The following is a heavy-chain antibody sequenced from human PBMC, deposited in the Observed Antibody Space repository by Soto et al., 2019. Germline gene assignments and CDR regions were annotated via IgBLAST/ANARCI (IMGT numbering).Heavy chain of an antibody. J-gene: IGHJ4*02. CDR1: GFSFSSYD. D-gene: IGHD6-13*01. CDR3: ARGYSRSRDLGY. CDR2: IWYDGSNK. Sequence: QVQLVESGGGVVQPGTSLRLSCAASGFSFSSYDIHWVRQAPGKGLEWVAVIWYDGSNKYYADSVKGRFIISRDNSKNTLYRQMNSLRADDTAVYYGARGYSRSRDLGYWGQGTLVTVSS. V-gene: IGHV3-33*01.